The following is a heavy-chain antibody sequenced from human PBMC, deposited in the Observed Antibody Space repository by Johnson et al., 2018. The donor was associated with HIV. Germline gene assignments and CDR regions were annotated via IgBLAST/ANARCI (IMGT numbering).Heavy chain of an antibody. J-gene: IGHJ3*02. CDR2: TRDKANGYST. D-gene: IGHD1-26*01. CDR1: GFTFSDHY. Sequence: VQLVESGGGLVQPGGSLRLSCAASGFTFSDHYMDWVRQAPGKGLEWVARTRDKANGYSTEYAASVKGRFTISRDASKDSLYLQMNSLKTEDTAVYYCTTEEGISGSYSRTPRQDAFDIWGQGTMVTVSS. CDR3: TTEEGISGSYSRTPRQDAFDI. V-gene: IGHV3-72*01.